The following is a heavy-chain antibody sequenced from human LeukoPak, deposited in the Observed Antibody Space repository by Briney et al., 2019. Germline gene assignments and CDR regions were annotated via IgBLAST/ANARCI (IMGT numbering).Heavy chain of an antibody. CDR1: GFTFSTYA. D-gene: IGHD6-13*01. V-gene: IGHV3-23*01. CDR3: VKDRSDNSSWYLGDY. Sequence: GGSLRLSCAASGFTFSTYAMSWVRQAPGKGLEWVSAISGSGGSTYYADSVKGRFTISRDNSKNTLYLQMNSLRAEDTAIYYCVKDRSDNSSWYLGDYWGQGTLVTVSS. J-gene: IGHJ4*02. CDR2: ISGSGGST.